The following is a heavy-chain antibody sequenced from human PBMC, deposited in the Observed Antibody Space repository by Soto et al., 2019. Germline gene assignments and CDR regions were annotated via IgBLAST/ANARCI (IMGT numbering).Heavy chain of an antibody. V-gene: IGHV1-69*13. D-gene: IGHD2-15*01. CDR3: ARVAATPESYYYGMDV. J-gene: IGHJ6*02. CDR1: GGTFSSYA. Sequence: SVKVSCKASGGTFSSYAISWVRQAPGQGLEWMGGIIPIFGTANYAQKFQGRVTITADESTSTAYMELSSLRSEDTAVYYCARVAATPESYYYGMDVWGQGTTVTVSS. CDR2: IIPIFGTA.